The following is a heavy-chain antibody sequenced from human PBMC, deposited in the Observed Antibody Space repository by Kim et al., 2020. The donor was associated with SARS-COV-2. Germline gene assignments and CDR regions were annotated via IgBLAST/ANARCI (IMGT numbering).Heavy chain of an antibody. CDR2: ISWNSGSI. Sequence: GGSLRLSCAASGFTFGDYAMHWVRQAPGKGLEWVSGISWNSGSIGYADSVKGRFTISRDNAKNSLYLQMNSLRAEDTALYYCAKGGTSIPYSSSSDYFDYWGQGTLGTVSS. CDR3: AKGGTSIPYSSSSDYFDY. D-gene: IGHD6-6*01. V-gene: IGHV3-9*01. CDR1: GFTFGDYA. J-gene: IGHJ4*02.